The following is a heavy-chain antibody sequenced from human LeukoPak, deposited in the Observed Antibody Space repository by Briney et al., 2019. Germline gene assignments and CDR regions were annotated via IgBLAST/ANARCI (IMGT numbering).Heavy chain of an antibody. D-gene: IGHD6-19*01. Sequence: SETLSLTCTVSGGSISSGYYYWTWLRQHPGKGLEWIGYIYYSGSAYHNPSLRSRVTISVDTSKNQFSLKLTSVTAADTAVYYCARGIGVVAGTWYFDLWGRGTLVTVSS. CDR2: IYYSGSA. CDR1: GGSISSGYYY. V-gene: IGHV4-31*03. J-gene: IGHJ2*01. CDR3: ARGIGVVAGTWYFDL.